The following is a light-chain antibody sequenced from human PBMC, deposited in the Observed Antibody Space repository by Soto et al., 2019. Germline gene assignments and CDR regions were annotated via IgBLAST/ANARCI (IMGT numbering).Light chain of an antibody. Sequence: EIVLTQSPGTLSLSPGERATLSCRASQSVSSSYLAWYQQKPGQAPRLLIYGASTRATGIPARFSGSGSGTEFTLTISSLQSEDFAVYYCQLRRTFGQGTKVDIK. CDR2: GAS. J-gene: IGKJ1*01. CDR3: QLRRT. CDR1: QSVSSSY. V-gene: IGKV3-20*01.